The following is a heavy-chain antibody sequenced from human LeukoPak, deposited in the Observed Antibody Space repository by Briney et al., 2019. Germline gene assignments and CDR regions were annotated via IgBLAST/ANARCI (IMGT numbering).Heavy chain of an antibody. CDR3: ARLVARPSPTAMGSSRWSKLWDY. J-gene: IGHJ4*02. CDR2: INHSGST. D-gene: IGHD5-18*01. V-gene: IGHV4-4*02. Sequence: PSETLSLTCAVSGGSISSSNWWSWVRQPPGKGLEWIGEINHSGSTNYNPSLKSRVTISVDTSKNQFSLKLSSVTAADTAVYYCARLVARPSPTAMGSSRWSKLWDYWGQGTLVTVSS. CDR1: GGSISSSNW.